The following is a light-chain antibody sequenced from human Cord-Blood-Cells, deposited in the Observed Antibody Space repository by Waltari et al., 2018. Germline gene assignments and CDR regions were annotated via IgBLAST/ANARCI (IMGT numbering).Light chain of an antibody. J-gene: IGKJ3*01. CDR3: QQRSNWPIFT. CDR2: DAS. V-gene: IGKV3-11*01. CDR1: QSVSSY. Sequence: EIVLTQSPATLSLSPGGRATLSCRASQSVSSYLAWYQQKPGQAPRLLIYDASNRATGIPARFSGSGSGTDFNLTISSLEPEDFAVYYCQQRSNWPIFTFGPGTKVDIK.